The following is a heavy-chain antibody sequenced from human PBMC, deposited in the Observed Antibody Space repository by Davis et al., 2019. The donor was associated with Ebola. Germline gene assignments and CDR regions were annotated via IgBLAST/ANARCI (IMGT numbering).Heavy chain of an antibody. CDR2: ISGDGGST. J-gene: IGHJ4*02. D-gene: IGHD4-17*01. CDR3: AKESSSEYGDYYGY. Sequence: GESLKISCAASGFTFDDYAMHWVRQAPGKGLEWVSLISGDGGSTYYADSVKGRFTISRDNSKNSLYLQMNSLRTEDTALYYCAKESSSEYGDYYGYWGQGTLVTVSS. V-gene: IGHV3-43*02. CDR1: GFTFDDYA.